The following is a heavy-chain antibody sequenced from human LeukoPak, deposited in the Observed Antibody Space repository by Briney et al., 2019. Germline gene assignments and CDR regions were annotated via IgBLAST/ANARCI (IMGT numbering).Heavy chain of an antibody. V-gene: IGHV3-66*01. CDR3: ARASRPFYTSRSLDV. CDR2: IYSGGDT. D-gene: IGHD3-10*01. Sequence: GGSLRLSCAASGFSVSSTYMTWVRQAPGKGLECVSVIYSGGDTYHTDSVKGRFTISRDNSKNSLYLQINSLRAEDTAVYYCARASRPFYTSRSLDVWGQGTTVTVSS. CDR1: GFSVSSTY. J-gene: IGHJ6*02.